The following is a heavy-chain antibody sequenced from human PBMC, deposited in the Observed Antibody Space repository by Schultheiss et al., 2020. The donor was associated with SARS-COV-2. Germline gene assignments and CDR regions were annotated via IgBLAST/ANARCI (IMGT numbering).Heavy chain of an antibody. D-gene: IGHD3-22*01. J-gene: IGHJ3*02. Sequence: GGSLRLSCAASGFTFSSYAMSWVRQAPGKGLEWVSAISGSGGSTFYADSVKGRFTISRDNSKNTLYLQMNSLRAEDTAVYYCAKDLKWLSSPSNAFDIWGQGTMVTVS. V-gene: IGHV3-23*01. CDR2: ISGSGGST. CDR3: AKDLKWLSSPSNAFDI. CDR1: GFTFSSYA.